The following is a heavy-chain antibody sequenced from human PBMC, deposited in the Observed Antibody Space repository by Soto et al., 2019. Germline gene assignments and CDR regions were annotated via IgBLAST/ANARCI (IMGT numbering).Heavy chain of an antibody. Sequence: SETLSLTCTVSGGSVSSGSYFWTWIRQPPGKGLEWIGYIYYSGSTNYNPSLKSRVTISVDTSKNQFSLKLSSVTAADTAAYYCATRRGYHHAFDIWGQGTMVTVSS. CDR1: GGSVSSGSYF. D-gene: IGHD5-18*01. J-gene: IGHJ3*02. CDR3: ATRRGYHHAFDI. V-gene: IGHV4-61*01. CDR2: IYYSGST.